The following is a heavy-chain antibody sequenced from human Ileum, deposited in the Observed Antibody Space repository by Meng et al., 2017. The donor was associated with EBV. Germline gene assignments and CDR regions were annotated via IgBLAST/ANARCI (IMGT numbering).Heavy chain of an antibody. CDR2: IDSGSTTI. Sequence: QVELGASGGGLFWPGGSLRLSCVGSGFTLGGYYMGWTGQAPGKGLEWISYIDSGSTTINYADSVKGRFTISRDNAMNTLYLEMNYLRADDTAVYYCARENYGSDYWGQGTLVTVSS. V-gene: IGHV3-11*01. J-gene: IGHJ4*02. CDR1: GFTLGGYY. D-gene: IGHD4-17*01. CDR3: ARENYGSDY.